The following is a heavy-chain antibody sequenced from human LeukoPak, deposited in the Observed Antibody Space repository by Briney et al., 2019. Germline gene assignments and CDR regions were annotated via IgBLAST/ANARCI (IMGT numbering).Heavy chain of an antibody. CDR1: GFTFSSYG. J-gene: IGHJ4*02. CDR3: AKDGRYIAVAGTALDY. Sequence: GGSLRLSCAASGFTFSSYGMHWVRQAPGKGLEWVAFIRNDGSNKYYADSVKGRFTISRDNSKNTLYLQMNSLRAEDTAVYYCAKDGRYIAVAGTALDYWGQGTLVTVSS. V-gene: IGHV3-30*02. D-gene: IGHD6-19*01. CDR2: IRNDGSNK.